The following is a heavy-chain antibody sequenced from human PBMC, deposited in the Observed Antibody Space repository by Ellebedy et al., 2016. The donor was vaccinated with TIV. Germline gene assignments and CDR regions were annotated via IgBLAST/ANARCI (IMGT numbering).Heavy chain of an antibody. CDR2: IDPNNGRA. D-gene: IGHD1-7*01. J-gene: IGHJ4*02. CDR1: GYTLTGHY. Sequence: AASVKVSCKASGYTLTGHYLHWVRQAPGQGLEWMGWIDPNNGRATYALSFQGRFSMTTDPSIGTAYMELSRLTSDDTAMYYCARGVLRELLGFDYWGQGTLVTVSS. CDR3: ARGVLRELLGFDY. V-gene: IGHV1-2*02.